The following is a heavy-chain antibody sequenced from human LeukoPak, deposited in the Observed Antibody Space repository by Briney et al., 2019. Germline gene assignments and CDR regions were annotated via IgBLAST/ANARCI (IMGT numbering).Heavy chain of an antibody. D-gene: IGHD3-10*01. CDR2: INHSGST. CDR1: GGSFSGYY. J-gene: IGHJ4*02. CDR3: ARHDERFGELFDY. V-gene: IGHV4-34*01. Sequence: SETLSLTCAVYGGSFSGYYWSWVRQPPGKGLEWIGEINHSGSTNYNPSLKSRVTISVDTSKNQFCLKLSSVAAADTAVYYCARHDERFGELFDYWGQGTLVTVSS.